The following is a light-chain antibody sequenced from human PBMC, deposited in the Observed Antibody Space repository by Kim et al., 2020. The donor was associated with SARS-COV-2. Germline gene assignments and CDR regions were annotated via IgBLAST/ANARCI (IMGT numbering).Light chain of an antibody. CDR2: YDS. Sequence: APGKTATITWGGNNIGSKSVHWYQRKQGQGPVLDIYYDSDRPSGIPERFSGSNSGNAATLTISRVEAGDEADYYCQVWDSSSDHPVFGGGTQLTVL. CDR3: QVWDSSSDHPV. CDR1: NIGSKS. J-gene: IGLJ3*02. V-gene: IGLV3-21*04.